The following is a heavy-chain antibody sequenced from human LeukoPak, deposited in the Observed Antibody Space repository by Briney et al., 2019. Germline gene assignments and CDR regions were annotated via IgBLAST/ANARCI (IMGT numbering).Heavy chain of an antibody. CDR2: IYSGGST. D-gene: IGHD4-17*01. J-gene: IGHJ1*01. CDR3: ARAADYGDYFAGFEYFQH. Sequence: GGSLRLSCAASGFTVSSNYMSWVRQAPGKGLEWVSVIYSGGSTYYADSVKGRFTISRDNSKNTLYLQMNSLRAEDTAVYYCARAADYGDYFAGFEYFQHWGQGTLVTASS. CDR1: GFTVSSNY. V-gene: IGHV3-66*01.